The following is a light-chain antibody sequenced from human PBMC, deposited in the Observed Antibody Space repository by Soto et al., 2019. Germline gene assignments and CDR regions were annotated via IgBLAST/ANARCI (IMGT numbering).Light chain of an antibody. CDR3: QQYYSILPLT. Sequence: DIVMTQSPDSLAVSLGERATINCKSSQSVLYSSKKKNYLAWYQQKPGQPPKLLISWASTRESGVPDRFSGSGSGTDFTLTNSSLQSEDVAVYYCQQYYSILPLTFGGGTKVEIK. J-gene: IGKJ4*01. CDR2: WAS. V-gene: IGKV4-1*01. CDR1: QSVLYSSKKKNY.